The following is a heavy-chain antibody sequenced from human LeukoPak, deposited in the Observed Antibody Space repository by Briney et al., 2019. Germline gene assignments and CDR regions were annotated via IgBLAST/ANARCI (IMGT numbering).Heavy chain of an antibody. CDR2: IVVGSVNT. CDR3: AATLTVTTGSAYFGMDV. D-gene: IGHD4-17*01. CDR1: GFTFGTSA. V-gene: IGHV1-58*01. Sequence: SVKVSCKASGFTFGTSAVQWVRQARGQRPEWIGWIVVGSVNTNYAQKFQERVTITRDMSTSTAYMELNSLRSEDTAVYYCAATLTVTTGSAYFGMDVWGQGTTVTVSS. J-gene: IGHJ6*02.